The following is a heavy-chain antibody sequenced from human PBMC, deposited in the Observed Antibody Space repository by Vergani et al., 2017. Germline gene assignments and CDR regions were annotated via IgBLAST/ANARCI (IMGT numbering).Heavy chain of an antibody. CDR2: IIPIFGTA. Sequence: QVQLVQSGAEVKKPGSSVKVSCKASGGTFSSYAISWVRQAPGQGLEWMGGIIPIFGTANYAQKFQGRVTITADESTSTAYMELSSLRSEDTAVYYWAWAPVGEQDVRFRYYYYYMDVWGKGPRSPSP. J-gene: IGHJ6*03. CDR3: AWAPVGEQDVRFRYYYYYMDV. D-gene: IGHD3-16*01. V-gene: IGHV1-69*01. CDR1: GGTFSSYA.